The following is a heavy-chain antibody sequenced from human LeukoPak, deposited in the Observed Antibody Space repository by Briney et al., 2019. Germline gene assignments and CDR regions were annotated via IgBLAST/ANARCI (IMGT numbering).Heavy chain of an antibody. V-gene: IGHV4-59*01. Sequence: TLSLSCALSLVALCAFVVSSVPGPPGPGLEWLGGIDYSGSTNYNPSLKSRVTISVDTSKNQFSLKLSSVTAADTAVYYCARDPRIAAAGTFWFDPWGQGTLVTVSS. CDR1: VALCAFV. CDR2: IDYSGST. CDR3: ARDPRIAAAGTFWFDP. J-gene: IGHJ5*02. D-gene: IGHD6-13*01.